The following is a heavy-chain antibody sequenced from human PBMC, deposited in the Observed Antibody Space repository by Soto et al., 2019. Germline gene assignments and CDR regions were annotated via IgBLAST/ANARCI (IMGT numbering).Heavy chain of an antibody. CDR1: GGSVSSGSYY. Sequence: QVQLQESGPGLVKPSETLSLTCTVSGGSVSSGSYYWSWIRQPPGKGLEWIGYIYYSGSTNYNPSLKSRVTISVDTSKNQFSLKLSSVTAAYTAVYYCARGAGYCTNGVCSPPSYGMDVWGQGTTVTVSS. V-gene: IGHV4-61*01. J-gene: IGHJ6*02. CDR3: ARGAGYCTNGVCSPPSYGMDV. D-gene: IGHD2-8*01. CDR2: IYYSGST.